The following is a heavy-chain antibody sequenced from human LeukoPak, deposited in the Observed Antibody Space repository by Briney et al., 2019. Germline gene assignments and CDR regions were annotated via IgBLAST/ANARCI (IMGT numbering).Heavy chain of an antibody. Sequence: GGSLRLSCAASGFTFSSYAMSWVRQAPGEGLQWVSAISGGGGSTYHADSVRGRFTISRDNSKNTLYLQMNSLRAEDTAVYYCAKARSSSTWAGFDPWGQGTLVTVSS. CDR2: ISGGGGST. V-gene: IGHV3-23*01. CDR1: GFTFSSYA. CDR3: AKARSSSTWAGFDP. D-gene: IGHD6-13*01. J-gene: IGHJ5*02.